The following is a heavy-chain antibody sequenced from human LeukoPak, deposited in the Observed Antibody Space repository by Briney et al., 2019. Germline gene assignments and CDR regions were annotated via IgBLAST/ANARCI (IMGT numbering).Heavy chain of an antibody. J-gene: IGHJ3*02. CDR2: ISGSGGST. V-gene: IGHV3-23*01. Sequence: GGSLRLSCAASGFTFSSYAMSWVRQAPGKGLEGVSAISGSGGSTYYADSVKGRFTISRDNSKNTLYLQMNSLRAEDTAVYYCAKDEPPYSSGWYDAFDIWGQGTMVTVSS. CDR1: GFTFSSYA. CDR3: AKDEPPYSSGWYDAFDI. D-gene: IGHD6-19*01.